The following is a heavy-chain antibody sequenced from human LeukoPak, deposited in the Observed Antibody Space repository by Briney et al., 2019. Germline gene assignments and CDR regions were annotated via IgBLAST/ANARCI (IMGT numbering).Heavy chain of an antibody. D-gene: IGHD6-19*01. CDR1: GYTFTNYH. J-gene: IGHJ4*02. Sequence: GASVKVSCKASGYTFTNYHINWVRQAPGQGLEWMGGIIPIFGTANYAQEFQGRVTITADESTSTAYMELSSLRSEDTAVYYCASAKGIAVAEVGYFDYWGQGTLVTVSS. CDR2: IIPIFGTA. CDR3: ASAKGIAVAEVGYFDY. V-gene: IGHV1-69*13.